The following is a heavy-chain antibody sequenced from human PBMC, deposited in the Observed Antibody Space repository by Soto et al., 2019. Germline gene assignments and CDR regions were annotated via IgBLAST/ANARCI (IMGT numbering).Heavy chain of an antibody. CDR3: ARRGSS. CDR2: ITSSGSEV. CDR1: GFTFSGSA. D-gene: IGHD2-2*01. V-gene: IGHV3-23*01. Sequence: GGSLRLSCAASGFTFSGSAMTWVRQAPGKWLEYVSSITSSGSEVFHAASVKGRFTMSRDNSKNMLYLQMNSLRAEDTAVYYCARRGSSWGQGTMVTVSS. J-gene: IGHJ3*01.